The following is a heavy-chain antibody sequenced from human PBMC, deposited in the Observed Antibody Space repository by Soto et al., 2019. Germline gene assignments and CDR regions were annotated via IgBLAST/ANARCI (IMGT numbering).Heavy chain of an antibody. Sequence: GGSLRLSCAASGFTFTSYAMSWVRQAPGKGLEWVSAITSGGGSTTYYADSVKGRFTISRDNSNNTVYLQMNSLRAEDTALYYCAKVRVILVARGYFDLWGRGTLVTVSS. J-gene: IGHJ2*01. CDR2: ITSGGGSTT. CDR3: AKVRVILVARGYFDL. V-gene: IGHV3-23*01. CDR1: GFTFTSYA. D-gene: IGHD3-22*01.